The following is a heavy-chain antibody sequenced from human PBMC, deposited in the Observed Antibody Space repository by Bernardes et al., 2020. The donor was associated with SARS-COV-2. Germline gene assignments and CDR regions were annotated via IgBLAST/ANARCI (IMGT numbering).Heavy chain of an antibody. J-gene: IGHJ4*02. CDR1: GFSLSTSGVG. Sequence: PTLVKPTQTLTLTCTFSGFSLSTSGVGVGWIRQPPGKALEWLALIYWDDDKRYSPSLKSRLTITKDTSKNQVVLTMTNMDPVDTATYYCAHRGGYCSSTSCYRGVDYFDYWGQGTLVTVSS. CDR2: IYWDDDK. CDR3: AHRGGYCSSTSCYRGVDYFDY. V-gene: IGHV2-5*02. D-gene: IGHD2-2*01.